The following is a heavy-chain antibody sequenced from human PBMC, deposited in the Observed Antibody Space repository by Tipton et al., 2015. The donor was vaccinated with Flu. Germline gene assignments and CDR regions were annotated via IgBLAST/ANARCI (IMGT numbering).Heavy chain of an antibody. J-gene: IGHJ5*02. D-gene: IGHD3-10*01. V-gene: IGHV6-1*01. CDR3: ARGSGSGPKDWFDP. Sequence: LVKPTQTLSLTCVISGDSVSSNVATWNWIRQSPSRGLEWLGKTYQRSMWHHIYAVSLRGRITITPDTSKNQFSLQLNSVTPEDTAVYYCARGSGSGPKDWFDPWGQGTQVTVSA. CDR2: TYQRSMWHH. CDR1: GDSVSSNVAT.